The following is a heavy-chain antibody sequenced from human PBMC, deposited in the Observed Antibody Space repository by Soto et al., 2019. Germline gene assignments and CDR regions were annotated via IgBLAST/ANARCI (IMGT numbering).Heavy chain of an antibody. J-gene: IGHJ4*02. V-gene: IGHV4-39*01. CDR2: IYYSGST. D-gene: IGHD3-10*01. CDR3: ARQVYYYGSGSQTPDY. CDR1: GGSISSSTYY. Sequence: SETLSLTCTVYGGSISSSTYYWGLIRQPPGKGLEWIGSIYYSGSTYYNPSLKSRVTISVDTSKNQFSLKLSSVTAADTAVYYCARQVYYYGSGSQTPDYWGQGTLVTVS.